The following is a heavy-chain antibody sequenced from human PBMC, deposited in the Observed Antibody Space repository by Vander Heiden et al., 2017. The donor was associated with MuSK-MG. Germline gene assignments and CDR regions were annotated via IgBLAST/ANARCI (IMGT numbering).Heavy chain of an antibody. V-gene: IGHV3-23*04. Sequence: EVQLVESGGGLVQPGGSLRLSCAASGFTFSSYAMSWVRQAPGKGLEWASAISGSGGSTYYSDAVKGRFPISRDNSNNTMYLQMKRMRAEYTAVYYFAKGRGGAKSLFDYWGQGTLVTVSS. CDR3: AKGRGGAKSLFDY. D-gene: IGHD1-26*01. CDR2: ISGSGGST. CDR1: GFTFSSYA. J-gene: IGHJ4*02.